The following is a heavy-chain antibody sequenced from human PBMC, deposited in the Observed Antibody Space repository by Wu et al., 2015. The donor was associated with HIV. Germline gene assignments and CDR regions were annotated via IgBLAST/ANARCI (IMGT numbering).Heavy chain of an antibody. CDR3: ARIRGYDSSGYYPLHFDY. D-gene: IGHD3-22*01. CDR2: ISAYNGNT. J-gene: IGHJ4*02. Sequence: QVQLVQSGAEVKKPGASVKVSCKASGYTFTSYGISWVRQAPGQGLEWMGWISAYNGNTNYAQKLQGRVTMTTDTSTSTAYMELRSLRSDDTAVYYCARIRGYDSSGYYPLHFDYWGQGTRGPPSPQ. V-gene: IGHV1-18*01. CDR1: GYTFTSYG.